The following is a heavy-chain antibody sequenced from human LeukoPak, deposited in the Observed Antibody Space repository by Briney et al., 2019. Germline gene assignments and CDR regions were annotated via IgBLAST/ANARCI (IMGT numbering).Heavy chain of an antibody. D-gene: IGHD1-26*01. CDR3: ARHEVSGSWDDSFDI. J-gene: IGHJ3*02. V-gene: IGHV4-59*08. CDR2: IYYSGSGST. Sequence: SETLSLTCTVSGGSISSYYWSWIRQPPGKGLEWIGYIYYSGSGSTNYNPSLKSRVTISVDTSKNQFSLKLSSVTAADTAVYNCARHEVSGSWDDSFDIWGQGTMVTVSS. CDR1: GGSISSYY.